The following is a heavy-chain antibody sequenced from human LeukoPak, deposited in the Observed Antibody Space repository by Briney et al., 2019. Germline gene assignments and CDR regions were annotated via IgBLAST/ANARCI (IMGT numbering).Heavy chain of an antibody. D-gene: IGHD1-1*01. CDR1: GGSISSGDYY. CDR2: IYYSGST. V-gene: IGHV4-30-4*08. J-gene: IGHJ5*02. Sequence: PSETLSLTCTVSGGSISSGDYYWSWIRQPPGKGLEWIGYIYYSGSTYYNPSLKSRVTISVDTSKNQFSLKLSSVTAADTAVYYCARGGNWNDDPNWFDPWGQGTLVTVSS. CDR3: ARGGNWNDDPNWFDP.